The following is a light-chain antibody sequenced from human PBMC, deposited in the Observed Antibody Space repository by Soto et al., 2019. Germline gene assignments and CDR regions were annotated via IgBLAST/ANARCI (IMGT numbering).Light chain of an antibody. CDR1: SSDVGSYNL. CDR2: EGS. V-gene: IGLV2-23*01. J-gene: IGLJ1*01. CDR3: CSYASSGTYV. Sequence: QSVLTQPASVSGSPGQSITISCTGTSSDVGSYNLVSWYQQHPGKAPKLMIYEGSKRPSGISSRFSGPKSGNTASLTISGLQAEDEADFYCCSYASSGTYVFGTGTKVTVL.